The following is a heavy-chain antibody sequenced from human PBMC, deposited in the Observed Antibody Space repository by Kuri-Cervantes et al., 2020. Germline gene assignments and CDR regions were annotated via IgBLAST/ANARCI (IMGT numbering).Heavy chain of an antibody. J-gene: IGHJ4*02. Sequence: SGPTLVKPTQTLTLTCTFSGFSLSTSGVGVGWIRQPPGKALEWLGVIYWDDDKRYNPSLRTRLTISMDTSKNQVVLTMTNMDPVDTATYYCAHRPVSGSSWYDYWGQGTLVTVSS. V-gene: IGHV2-5*02. CDR3: AHRPVSGSSWYDY. D-gene: IGHD6-13*01. CDR1: GFSLSTSGVG. CDR2: IYWDDDK.